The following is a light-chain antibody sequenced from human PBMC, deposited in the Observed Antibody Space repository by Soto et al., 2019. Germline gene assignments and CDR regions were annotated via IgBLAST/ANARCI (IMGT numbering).Light chain of an antibody. V-gene: IGLV2-8*01. CDR2: EVT. J-gene: IGLJ1*01. CDR3: TSHAGNYNFPYV. CDR1: SSDVGAYDF. Sequence: QSVLTQPPSASGSPGQSVTISCTGTSSDVGAYDFVSWYQHHPGKAPKLMIYEVTERPSGVPDRFSGSKSGNTASLTVSGLQAEDEADYYCTSHAGNYNFPYVFGTGTKLTVL.